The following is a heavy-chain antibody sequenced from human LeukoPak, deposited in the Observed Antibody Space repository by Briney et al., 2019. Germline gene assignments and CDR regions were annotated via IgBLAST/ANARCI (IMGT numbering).Heavy chain of an antibody. D-gene: IGHD2-15*01. Sequence: GGSLRLSCAASGFTFSTYAMNWVRQAPGKGLEWVSYISSSGTTIYYAERRFTISRDNAKNSLYLLMNSLRAEDTAIYYCARGCCSGGSCYGGDYWGQGTLVTVSS. CDR1: GFTFSTYA. V-gene: IGHV3-48*03. CDR2: ISSSGTTI. CDR3: ARGCCSGGSCYGGDY. J-gene: IGHJ4*02.